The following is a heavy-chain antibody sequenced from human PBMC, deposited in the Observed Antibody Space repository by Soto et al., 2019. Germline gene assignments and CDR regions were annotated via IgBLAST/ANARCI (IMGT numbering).Heavy chain of an antibody. J-gene: IGHJ4*02. V-gene: IGHV1-8*01. CDR1: GYTFTSYD. CDR2: MHPNSGNT. Sequence: QVQLVQSGAEVKKPGASVKVSCKASGYTFTSYDIYWVRQATGQGLEWMGWMHPNSGNTGYAQKFQGRVTMTRNTSITTAYTELSSLTSEDMAVYYCASGLSYRQEWGQGTLVTVSS. D-gene: IGHD1-26*01. CDR3: ASGLSYRQE.